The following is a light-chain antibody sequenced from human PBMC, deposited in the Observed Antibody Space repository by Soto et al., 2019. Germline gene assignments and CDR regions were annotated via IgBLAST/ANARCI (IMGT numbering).Light chain of an antibody. CDR1: QTILTY. J-gene: IGKJ1*01. CDR3: QQSFSTTWT. CDR2: AAS. V-gene: IGKV1-39*01. Sequence: DILMTQSPSSLSASVGDRVTITCRASQTILTYLNWYQQKPGKAPKLLIYAASSLQSGVPSRFSGGGSATDFTLTISSLQPEDFATYYCQQSFSTTWTFGHGTKVEIK.